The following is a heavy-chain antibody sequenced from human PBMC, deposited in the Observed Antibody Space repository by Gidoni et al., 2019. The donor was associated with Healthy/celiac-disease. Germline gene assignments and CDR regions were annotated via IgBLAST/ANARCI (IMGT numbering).Heavy chain of an antibody. D-gene: IGHD6-6*01. CDR3: ARAPGLAARLLDY. Sequence: QVQLVQSGAEVKKPGSSVKVSCKASGGTFSSYTISWVRQAPGQGLEWMGRIIPILGIANYAQKFQGRVTITADKSTSTAYMELSSLRSEDTAVYYCARAPGLAARLLDYWGQGTLVTVSS. CDR2: IIPILGIA. CDR1: GGTFSSYT. J-gene: IGHJ4*02. V-gene: IGHV1-69*02.